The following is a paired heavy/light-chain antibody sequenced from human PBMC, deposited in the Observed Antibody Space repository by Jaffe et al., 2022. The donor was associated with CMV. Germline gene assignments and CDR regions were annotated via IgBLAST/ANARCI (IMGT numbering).Light chain of an antibody. CDR2: GAS. CDR3: QQYGSSPFS. Sequence: EIVLTQSPGTQSLSPGERATLSCRASQSVSSGYFAWYQQKPGQAPRLLIYGASNRATGVPDRFSGSGSGTDFTLTISRLEPEDFAVYYCQQYGSSPFSFGPGTKVDIK. V-gene: IGKV3-20*01. CDR1: QSVSSGY. J-gene: IGKJ3*01.
Heavy chain of an antibody. CDR2: ISSSLITI. V-gene: IGHV3-48*02. J-gene: IGHJ4*02. D-gene: IGHD6-19*01. Sequence: EVQLVESGGGLVQPGGSLRLSCAASGFTFSRYNMYWVRQAPGKGLEWVSYISSSLITIYYADSVKGRFTISRDNAKNSLYLQMNSLRDEDTAVYYCATDLRIALTDTGDYWGQGILVTVSS. CDR1: GFTFSRYN. CDR3: ATDLRIALTDTGDY.